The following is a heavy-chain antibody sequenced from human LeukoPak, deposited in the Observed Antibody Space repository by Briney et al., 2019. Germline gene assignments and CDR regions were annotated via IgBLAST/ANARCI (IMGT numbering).Heavy chain of an antibody. CDR2: IYYSGST. CDR3: ARDNLWFGEERWFDP. J-gene: IGHJ5*02. V-gene: IGHV4-39*07. CDR1: GGSISSSSYY. D-gene: IGHD3-10*01. Sequence: SETLSLTCTVSGGSISSSSYYWGWIRQPPGKGLEWIGSIYYSGSTYYNPSLKSRVTISVDKSKNQFSLKLSSVTAADTAVYYCARDNLWFGEERWFDPWGQGTLVTVSS.